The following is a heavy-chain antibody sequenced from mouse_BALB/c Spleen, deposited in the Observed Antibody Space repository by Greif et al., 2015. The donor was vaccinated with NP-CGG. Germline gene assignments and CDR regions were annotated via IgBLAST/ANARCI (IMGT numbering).Heavy chain of an antibody. CDR3: ARRSLTGPFAY. J-gene: IGHJ3*01. V-gene: IGHV5-17*02. CDR2: ISSGSSTI. Sequence: EVQLVESGGGLVQPGGSRKLSCAASGFTFSSFGMHWVRQAPEKGLEWVAYISSGSSTIYYADTVKGRFTISRDNPKNTLFLQMTSLRSEDTAMYYCARRSLTGPFAYWGQGTLVTVSA. CDR1: GFTFSSFG. D-gene: IGHD4-1*01.